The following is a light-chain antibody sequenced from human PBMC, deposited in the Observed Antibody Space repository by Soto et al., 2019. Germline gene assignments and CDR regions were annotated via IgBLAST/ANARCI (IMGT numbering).Light chain of an antibody. Sequence: DIQMTQSPFSLSASVGDRVTITCRASQSITNYLNWYHQKPGKAPKLLIYGASSLQSGVPSRFSGSGSGTDFTLTISSLQPEDFATYYGQQTYTTPITFGQGTRLEIK. CDR2: GAS. J-gene: IGKJ5*01. CDR1: QSITNY. V-gene: IGKV1-39*01. CDR3: QQTYTTPIT.